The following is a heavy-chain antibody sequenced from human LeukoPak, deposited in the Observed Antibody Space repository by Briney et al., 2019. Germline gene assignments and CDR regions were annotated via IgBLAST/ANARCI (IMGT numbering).Heavy chain of an antibody. Sequence: GASVKVSCKASGYTFTSYFIHWVRQAPGEGREWMGIINPTGGSTRYAQKFQGRVTMTRDTSTSTVYMELSSLSSEDTAVYYCARGRVTATDGFDIWGQGTTVIVSS. CDR2: INPTGGST. D-gene: IGHD2-21*02. V-gene: IGHV1-46*01. CDR3: ARGRVTATDGFDI. J-gene: IGHJ3*02. CDR1: GYTFTSYF.